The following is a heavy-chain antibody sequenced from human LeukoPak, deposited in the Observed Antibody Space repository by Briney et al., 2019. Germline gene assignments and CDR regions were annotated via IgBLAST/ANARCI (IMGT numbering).Heavy chain of an antibody. J-gene: IGHJ4*02. V-gene: IGHV3-53*01. D-gene: IGHD6-13*01. CDR1: GFTVSSNF. Sequence: GRSLRLSCAASGFTVSSNFMSWVRQAPGKGLEWVYLIDSGVSRYYADSVKGRFTISRDNSKNTLYLQMNSLRAEDTAVYYCARDAAAQQLDHYFDYWGQGTLV. CDR2: IDSGVSR. CDR3: ARDAAAQQLDHYFDY.